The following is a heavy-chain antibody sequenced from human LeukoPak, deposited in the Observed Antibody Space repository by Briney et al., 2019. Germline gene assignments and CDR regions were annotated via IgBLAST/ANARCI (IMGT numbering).Heavy chain of an antibody. V-gene: IGHV4-34*01. Sequence: PSETLSLTCAVYGGSFSGYYWSWIRQPPGKGLEWIGEINHSGSTNYNPSLKSRVTISVDTSKNQFSLELSSVTAADTAVYYCARLRDYDSSGYYYDYWGQGTLVTVSS. CDR3: ARLRDYDSSGYYYDY. CDR2: INHSGST. J-gene: IGHJ4*02. D-gene: IGHD3-22*01. CDR1: GGSFSGYY.